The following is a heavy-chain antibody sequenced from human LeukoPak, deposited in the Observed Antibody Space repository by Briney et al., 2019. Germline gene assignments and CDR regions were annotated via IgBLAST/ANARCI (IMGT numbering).Heavy chain of an antibody. V-gene: IGHV4-59*01. CDR1: DGSISSYY. CDR2: IYYSGST. D-gene: IGHD6-6*01. Sequence: PSETLSLTCTVSDGSISSYYWSWIRQPPGKGLEWIGYIYYSGSTNYNPSLKSRVTISVDTSKNQFSLKLSSVTAADTAVYYCARESQLRFFDYWGQGTLVTVSS. J-gene: IGHJ4*02. CDR3: ARESQLRFFDY.